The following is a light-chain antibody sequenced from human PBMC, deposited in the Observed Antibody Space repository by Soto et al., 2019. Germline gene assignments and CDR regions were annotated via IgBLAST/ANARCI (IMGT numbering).Light chain of an antibody. CDR3: QQRSNWPLT. Sequence: EIVVRQSPATLSLSPGERATLSCRASQSVSSYLAWYQQKPGQAPRLLMYDASNRATGIPARFSGSGSGTDFTLTISSLEPEDFAVYYCQQRSNWPLTFGGGTKVDIK. V-gene: IGKV3-11*01. J-gene: IGKJ4*01. CDR1: QSVSSY. CDR2: DAS.